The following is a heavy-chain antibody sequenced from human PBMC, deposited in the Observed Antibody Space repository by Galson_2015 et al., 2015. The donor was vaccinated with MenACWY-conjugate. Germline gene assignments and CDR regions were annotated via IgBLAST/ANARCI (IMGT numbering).Heavy chain of an antibody. D-gene: IGHD2-2*01. CDR3: ARHDRTAPARSGAFDI. CDR1: GGSISSSSYY. Sequence: ETLSLTCTVSGGSISSSSYYWDWIRQPPGRGLEWIGTIYYSGSTYYNSSLKSRVTISVDTSQNQFSLNLSSVTAADTAMYYCARHDRTAPARSGAFDIWGRGTMVTVS. J-gene: IGHJ3*02. CDR2: IYYSGST. V-gene: IGHV4-39*01.